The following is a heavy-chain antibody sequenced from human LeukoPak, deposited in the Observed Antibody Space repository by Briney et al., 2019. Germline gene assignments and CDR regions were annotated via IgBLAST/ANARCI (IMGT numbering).Heavy chain of an antibody. V-gene: IGHV3-23*01. Sequence: GGSLRLSCAASEFTFSSYAMNWVRQAPGKGLDLVSGISGGGYSTYYAHSVKGRFTISRDNSKNPLYLQMNSLRAEDTALYYCAKGDGINHYHWFDPWGQGTQVTVSS. CDR2: ISGGGYST. CDR1: EFTFSSYA. J-gene: IGHJ5*02. CDR3: AKGDGINHYHWFDP. D-gene: IGHD2-21*02.